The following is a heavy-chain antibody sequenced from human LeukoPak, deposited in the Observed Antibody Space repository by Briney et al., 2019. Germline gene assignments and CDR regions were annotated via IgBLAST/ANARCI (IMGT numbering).Heavy chain of an antibody. CDR3: ARLNGDREFDH. CDR2: INCNSGDT. D-gene: IGHD7-27*01. J-gene: IGHJ4*02. CDR1: GYIFSGHY. Sequence: ASVKVSCKAFGYIFSGHYMHWVRQAPGQGLEWMGWINCNSGDTRSEQKFQGRVTMTRDTSISTAYMEVSSLRLDDTALYYCARLNGDREFDHWGQGTLVTVSS. V-gene: IGHV1-2*02.